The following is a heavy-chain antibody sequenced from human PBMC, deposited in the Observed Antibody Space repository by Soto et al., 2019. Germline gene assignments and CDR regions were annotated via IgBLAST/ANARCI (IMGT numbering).Heavy chain of an antibody. Sequence: EVQLLESGGGLLQPGGSLRLSCAASGFTFSSYAMSWVRQAPGKGLEWVSAIISSGDSTYYTDSVKGRFTISRDNSKNTLYLQMNSLRAEDTAVYYCAKRYYYDNGGLWDYWGQGTLVTVSS. D-gene: IGHD3-22*01. CDR3: AKRYYYDNGGLWDY. CDR2: IISSGDST. J-gene: IGHJ4*02. CDR1: GFTFSSYA. V-gene: IGHV3-23*01.